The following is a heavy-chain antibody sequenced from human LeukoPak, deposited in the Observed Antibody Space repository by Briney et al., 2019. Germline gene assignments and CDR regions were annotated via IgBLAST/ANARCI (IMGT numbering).Heavy chain of an antibody. CDR2: IYYSGST. V-gene: IGHV4-31*03. CDR3: ARDSRENVAAAATEGSMDV. D-gene: IGHD6-13*01. Sequence: SQTLSLTCTVSGGSISSGGYYWSWIRQHPGKGLEWIGYIYYSGSTYYNPSLKSRVTISVDTSKNQFSLKLSSVTAADTAVYYCARDSRENVAAAATEGSMDVWGKGTTVTVSS. J-gene: IGHJ6*03. CDR1: GGSISSGGYY.